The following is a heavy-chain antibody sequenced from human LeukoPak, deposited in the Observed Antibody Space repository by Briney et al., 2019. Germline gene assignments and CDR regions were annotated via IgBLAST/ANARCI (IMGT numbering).Heavy chain of an antibody. J-gene: IGHJ4*02. Sequence: GGSLRLSCEVSGFTLSSYNMHWVRQAPGKGLEWISYISSSSTTIYYADSVEGRLTISRDTAKNSLYLQMNSLRAEDTAIYYCARGRPGYSRSSWGYWGQGTLVTVSS. CDR1: GFTLSSYN. CDR2: ISSSSTTI. V-gene: IGHV3-48*01. CDR3: ARGRPGYSRSSWGY. D-gene: IGHD6-6*01.